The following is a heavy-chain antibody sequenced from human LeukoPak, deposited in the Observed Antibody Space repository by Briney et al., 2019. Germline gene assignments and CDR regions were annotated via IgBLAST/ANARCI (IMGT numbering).Heavy chain of an antibody. CDR2: IYYSETT. CDR1: GGSIGTTNYY. Sequence: TASETLSLTCTVSGGSIGTTNYYWGWLRQPPGKGLEWIGSIYYSETTYDNPSLESRVTISIETSKNQFSLKLSSVTAADTAVYYCARQRADYFYYYVDVRGKGTTVTVS. J-gene: IGHJ6*03. D-gene: IGHD3-9*01. V-gene: IGHV4-39*01. CDR3: ARQRADYFYYYVDV.